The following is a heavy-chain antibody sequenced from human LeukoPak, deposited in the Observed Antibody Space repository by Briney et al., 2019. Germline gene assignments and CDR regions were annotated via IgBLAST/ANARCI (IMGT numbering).Heavy chain of an antibody. CDR1: GFTFGSYW. J-gene: IGHJ6*03. V-gene: IGHV3-7*01. CDR3: ARVPAADYYYYYHVDV. Sequence: SGGSLRLSCAASGFTFGSYWMSWVRQTPGKGLEWVANIKQDGGEKYYVDSVKGRFTISRENAENSLFLQMNSLRAEDTAVYYCARVPAADYYYYYHVDVWGKGTTVTVSS. D-gene: IGHD2-2*01. CDR2: IKQDGGEK.